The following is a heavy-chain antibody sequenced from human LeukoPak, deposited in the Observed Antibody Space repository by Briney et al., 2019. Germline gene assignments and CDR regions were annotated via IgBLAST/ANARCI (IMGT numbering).Heavy chain of an antibody. V-gene: IGHV1-18*01. CDR3: ARSDCSSTSCYTVGDY. J-gene: IGHJ4*02. CDR2: ISAYNGNT. D-gene: IGHD2-2*02. CDR1: GYTFTSYG. Sequence: ASVKVSCKASGYTFTSYGISWVRQAPGQGLEWMGWISAYNGNTNYAQKLQGRVTMTTDTSTSTAYMELRSLRSDDTAVYYCARSDCSSTSCYTVGDYWGQGTLVTVSS.